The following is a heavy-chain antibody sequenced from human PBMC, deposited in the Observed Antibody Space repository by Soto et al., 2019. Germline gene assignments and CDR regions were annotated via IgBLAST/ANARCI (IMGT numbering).Heavy chain of an antibody. J-gene: IGHJ4*02. CDR1: GFIFSSHA. CDR2: ISYDETNK. D-gene: IGHD5-12*01. CDR3: ARDGYNFGYVPNY. V-gene: IGHV3-30-3*01. Sequence: QVQLVESGGGVVQPGRSLRLSCAASGFIFSSHAFHWVRQAPGKGLEWVAFISYDETNKYYTDSVKGRFTISRDNSKNTLYLQMNSLRAEDAAVYYCARDGYNFGYVPNYWGQGTLVTVSS.